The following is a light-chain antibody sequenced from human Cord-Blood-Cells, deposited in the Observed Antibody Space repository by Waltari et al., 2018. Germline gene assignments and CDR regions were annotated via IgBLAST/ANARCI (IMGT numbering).Light chain of an antibody. Sequence: DIQMTQSPSPLSASVGDRVTITCPASQSISSSLNWYQQKPGKAPKLLIYDASNLETGVPSRFSGSGSGTEFTLTISSLQPDDIATYYCQQYNSYPYTFGQGTKLEIK. CDR3: QQYNSYPYT. V-gene: IGKV1-33*01. CDR1: QSISSS. J-gene: IGKJ2*01. CDR2: DAS.